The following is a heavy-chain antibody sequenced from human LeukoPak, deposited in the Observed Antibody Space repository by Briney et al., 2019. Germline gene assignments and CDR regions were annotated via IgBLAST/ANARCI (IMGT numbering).Heavy chain of an antibody. V-gene: IGHV3-23*01. CDR2: INESRGDT. J-gene: IGHJ4*02. CDR1: GFTFSTYA. Sequence: GGSLRLSCAASGFTFSTYAMSWVRQAPGKGLEWVSGINESRGDTYYADSVKGRFTISRDNPKNTLYLQMKSLRAEDTAIYYCTKDSWDRWQDHWGQGTLVTVSS. D-gene: IGHD1-26*01. CDR3: TKDSWDRWQDH.